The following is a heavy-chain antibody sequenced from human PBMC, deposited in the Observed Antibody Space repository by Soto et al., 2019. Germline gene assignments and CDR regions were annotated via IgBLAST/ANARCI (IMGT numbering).Heavy chain of an antibody. V-gene: IGHV4-34*01. CDR3: ARGLPRATRRNNWFDP. CDR1: GGSFSGYY. CDR2: INHSGST. Sequence: PSETLSLTCAVYGGSFSGYYWSWIRQPPGKGLEWIGEINHSGSTNYNPSLKSRVTISVDTSKNQFSLKLSSVTAADTAVYYCARGLPRATRRNNWFDPWGQGTLVTVSS. D-gene: IGHD5-12*01. J-gene: IGHJ5*02.